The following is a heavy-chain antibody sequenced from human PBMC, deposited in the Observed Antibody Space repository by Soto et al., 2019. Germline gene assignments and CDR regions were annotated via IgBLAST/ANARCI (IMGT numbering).Heavy chain of an antibody. V-gene: IGHV3-30*03. Sequence: PGGSLRLSCAASGFAYSTYTMHWVRQAPGKGLEWVALISYDEANTFYADSVKGRFTISRDDSKNVSYLQMDSLRREDTGVYFCASQMYFFDSSGYFPPPIWGQGTLVTVSS. CDR2: ISYDEANT. J-gene: IGHJ4*02. CDR1: GFAYSTYT. D-gene: IGHD3-22*01. CDR3: ASQMYFFDSSGYFPPPI.